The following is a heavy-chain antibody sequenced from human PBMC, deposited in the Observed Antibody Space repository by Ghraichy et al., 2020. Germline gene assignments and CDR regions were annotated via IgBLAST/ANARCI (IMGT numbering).Heavy chain of an antibody. CDR3: ARYGSGTAYKDPFDY. Sequence: GGSLRLSCAASGFTLSSYGMNWVRQAPGKGLEWLSFISTTSSSTRTIYYADAVRGRFTISRDNAKNSLYLQMNNLRDEDTAIYYCARYGSGTAYKDPFDYWGQGSLVTVSS. D-gene: IGHD3-10*01. V-gene: IGHV3-48*02. CDR2: ISTTSSSTRTI. J-gene: IGHJ4*02. CDR1: GFTLSSYG.